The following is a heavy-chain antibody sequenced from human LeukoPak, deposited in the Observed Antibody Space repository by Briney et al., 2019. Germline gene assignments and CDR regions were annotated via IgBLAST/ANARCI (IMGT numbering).Heavy chain of an antibody. Sequence: GGSLRLSCTASGFTFSSYAMNWVRQAPGKGLEWVSGISGRGDSTYFTESVKGRFAISRDNSRNTLYLQMSSLRAEDTAVYYCAKGSYYYDSSGCYSLDYWGQRTLVTVSS. D-gene: IGHD3-22*01. CDR3: AKGSYYYDSSGCYSLDY. V-gene: IGHV3-23*01. CDR2: ISGRGDST. CDR1: GFTFSSYA. J-gene: IGHJ4*02.